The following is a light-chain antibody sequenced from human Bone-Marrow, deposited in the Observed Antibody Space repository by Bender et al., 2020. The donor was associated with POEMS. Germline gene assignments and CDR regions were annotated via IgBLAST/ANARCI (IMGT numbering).Light chain of an antibody. Sequence: QSVVTQPPSLSEAPRQRVTIPCSGSSSNIGNHGVNWYQQPPGEAPKLLIYYYDLLTPGVSDRFSASKSGTSASLAISELQSEDEALYYCSAWDDSLSGWVFGGGTKLTVL. CDR3: SAWDDSLSGWV. CDR2: YYD. CDR1: SSNIGNHG. J-gene: IGLJ3*02. V-gene: IGLV1-36*01.